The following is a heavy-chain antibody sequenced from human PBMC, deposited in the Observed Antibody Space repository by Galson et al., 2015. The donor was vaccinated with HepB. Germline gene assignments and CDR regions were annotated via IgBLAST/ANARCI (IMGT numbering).Heavy chain of an antibody. CDR2: ISGSGGST. J-gene: IGHJ6*02. V-gene: IGHV3-23*01. Sequence: SLRLSCAASGFTFSSYAMSWVRQAPGKGLEWVSAISGSGGSTYYADSVKGRFTISRDNSKNTLYLQMNSLRAEDTAVYYCASSSGYYYYYGMDVWGQGTTVTVSS. D-gene: IGHD3-22*01. CDR1: GFTFSSYA. CDR3: ASSSGYYYYYGMDV.